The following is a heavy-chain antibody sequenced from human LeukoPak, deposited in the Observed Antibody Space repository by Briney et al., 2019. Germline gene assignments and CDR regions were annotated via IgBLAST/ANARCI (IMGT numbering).Heavy chain of an antibody. CDR3: ARQGYKSAWYPTFDF. CDR2: VYYAGIT. Sequence: KPSETLSLTCTVSGDSIGTYYWSWIRRPPGKGLEWIGHVYYAGITDYNPSLQSRVTISVDPSRNQLSLKLNSVTAADTAVYYCARQGYKSAWYPTFDFWGPGTQVIVSS. V-gene: IGHV4-59*01. CDR1: GDSIGTYY. J-gene: IGHJ4*02. D-gene: IGHD6-19*01.